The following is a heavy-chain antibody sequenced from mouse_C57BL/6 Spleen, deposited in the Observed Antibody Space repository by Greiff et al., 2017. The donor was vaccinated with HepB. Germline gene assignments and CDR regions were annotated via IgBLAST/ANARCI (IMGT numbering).Heavy chain of an antibody. Sequence: EVKLMESGGGLVQPGGSLKLSCAASGFTFSDYGMAWVRQAPRKGPEWVAFISNLAYSIYYADTVTGRFTISRENAKNTLYLEMSSLRSEDTAMYYCARIYYGNYEYFDVWGTGTTVTVSS. V-gene: IGHV5-15*01. D-gene: IGHD2-1*01. CDR3: ARIYYGNYEYFDV. CDR2: ISNLAYSI. CDR1: GFTFSDYG. J-gene: IGHJ1*03.